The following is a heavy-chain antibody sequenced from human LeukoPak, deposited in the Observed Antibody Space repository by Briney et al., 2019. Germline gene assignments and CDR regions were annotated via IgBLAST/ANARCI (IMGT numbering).Heavy chain of an antibody. CDR1: GFTFSRYS. CDR3: AREWSRFTPPDY. CDR2: ISSSSSYI. D-gene: IGHD2-8*01. Sequence: GGSLRLSCAASGFTFSRYSMNWVRQAPGKGLEWVSSISSSSSYIYYADSVKGRFTISRDNAKNSLYLQMNSLRAEDTAVYYCAREWSRFTPPDYWGQGTLVTVSS. J-gene: IGHJ4*02. V-gene: IGHV3-21*01.